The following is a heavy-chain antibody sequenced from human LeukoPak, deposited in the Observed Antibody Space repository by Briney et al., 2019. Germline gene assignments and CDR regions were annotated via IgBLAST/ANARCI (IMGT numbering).Heavy chain of an antibody. CDR1: GYTLTELS. D-gene: IGHD3-3*01. Sequence: ASVKVSCKVSGYTLTELSMHWVRQAPGKGLEWMGGFDPEDGETIYAQKFQGRVTMTEDTSTDTAYMELSSLRSEDTAVYYCATAVDYDFWSSYYYWGQGTLVTVSS. J-gene: IGHJ4*02. V-gene: IGHV1-24*01. CDR2: FDPEDGET. CDR3: ATAVDYDFWSSYYY.